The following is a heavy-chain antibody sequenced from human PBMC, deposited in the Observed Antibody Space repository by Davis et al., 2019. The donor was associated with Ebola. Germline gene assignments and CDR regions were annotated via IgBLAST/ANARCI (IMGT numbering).Heavy chain of an antibody. Sequence: ASVKVSCKASGYTFTSYYMHWVRQAPGQGLEWMGIINPSGGSTSYAQKFQGRVTMTRDTSTSTVYMELSSLRSEDTAVYYCARDGVLMVYAIRNDYWGQGTLVTVSS. CDR1: GYTFTSYY. V-gene: IGHV1-46*01. D-gene: IGHD2-8*01. J-gene: IGHJ4*02. CDR2: INPSGGST. CDR3: ARDGVLMVYAIRNDY.